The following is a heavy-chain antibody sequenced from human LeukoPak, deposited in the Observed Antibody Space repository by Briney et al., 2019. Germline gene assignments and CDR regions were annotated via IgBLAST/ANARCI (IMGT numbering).Heavy chain of an antibody. Sequence: GGSLRLSCAASGFTFSSYGMSWVRQAPGKGLEWVSAISGSGGSTYYADSVKGRFTISRDNSKNTLYLQMNSLRAEDTAVYYCAKAPLRTYDSSGPWGIDIWGQGTMVTVSS. CDR3: AKAPLRTYDSSGPWGIDI. CDR2: ISGSGGST. J-gene: IGHJ3*02. D-gene: IGHD3-22*01. V-gene: IGHV3-23*01. CDR1: GFTFSSYG.